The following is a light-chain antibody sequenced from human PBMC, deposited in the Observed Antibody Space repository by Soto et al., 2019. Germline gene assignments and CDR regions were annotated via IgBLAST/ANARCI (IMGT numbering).Light chain of an antibody. CDR2: DVS. J-gene: IGKJ5*01. CDR1: QSVSTY. Sequence: EIVLTQSPATLSLSPGESVTLSCRASQSVSTYLAWYQQKPAQAPRLVIYDVSNRATGIPARFSGMGSGTDFTLTISSLEPEGCAVYYCQQRSQWPITFGQGTRL. V-gene: IGKV3-11*01. CDR3: QQRSQWPIT.